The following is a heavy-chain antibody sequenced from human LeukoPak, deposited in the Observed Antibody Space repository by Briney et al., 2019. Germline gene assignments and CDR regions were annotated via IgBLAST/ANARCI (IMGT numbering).Heavy chain of an antibody. J-gene: IGHJ3*02. Sequence: GGSLRLSCAASGFTVSSNYMSWVRQAPGKGLEWVSVIYSGGSTCYADSVKGRFTISRDNSKNTLYLQMNSLRAEDMAVYYCARDLTSSGYGDSHDAFDIWGQGTMVTVSS. V-gene: IGHV3-53*01. CDR2: IYSGGST. CDR1: GFTVSSNY. CDR3: ARDLTSSGYGDSHDAFDI. D-gene: IGHD4-17*01.